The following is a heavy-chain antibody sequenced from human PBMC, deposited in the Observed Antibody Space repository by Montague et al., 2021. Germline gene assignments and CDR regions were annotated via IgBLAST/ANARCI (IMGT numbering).Heavy chain of an antibody. CDR2: LSNGGST. CDR1: GDSINTYS. D-gene: IGHD1-26*01. V-gene: IGHV4-4*07. CDR3: ARGTVGASGYFYYYYMDV. J-gene: IGHJ6*03. Sequence: SETLSLTCTVFGDSINTYSWSWIRQPAGKGLEWIGRLSNGGSTKSNPSLKSRVSMSVDTSKNQFSLKLSSVTAADTAVYFCARGTVGASGYFYYYYMDVWGRGTTVTVSS.